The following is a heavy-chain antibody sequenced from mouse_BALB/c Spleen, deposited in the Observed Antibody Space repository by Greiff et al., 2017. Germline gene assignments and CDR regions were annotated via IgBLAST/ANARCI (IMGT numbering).Heavy chain of an antibody. CDR1: GFSLTSYG. V-gene: IGHV2-9*02. CDR3: ARAYPGPTHAMDY. Sequence: QVQLQQSGPGLVAPSQSLSITCTVSGFSLTSYGVHWVRQPPGKGLEWLGVIWAGGSTNYNSALMSRLSISKDNSKSQVFLKMNSLQTDDTAMYYCARAYPGPTHAMDYWGQGTSVTVSS. J-gene: IGHJ4*01. D-gene: IGHD2-10*01. CDR2: IWAGGST.